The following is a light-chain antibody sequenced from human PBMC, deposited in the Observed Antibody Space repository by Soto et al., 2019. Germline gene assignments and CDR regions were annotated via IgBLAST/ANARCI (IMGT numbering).Light chain of an antibody. J-gene: IGKJ5*01. CDR3: QQRSNWPLT. V-gene: IGKV3-11*01. CDR1: QSVTRH. CDR2: DAS. Sequence: EVVLTQSPAALSLSPGERVTLSCRATQSVTRHLAWYLQKPGQAPRLLIYDASNRATGIPARFSGSGSGTDFTLTISSLEPEDFAVYYCQQRSNWPLTFGQGTRLEIK.